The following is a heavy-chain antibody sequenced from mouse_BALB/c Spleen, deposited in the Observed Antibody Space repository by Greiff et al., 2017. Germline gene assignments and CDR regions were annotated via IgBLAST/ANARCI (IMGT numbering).Heavy chain of an antibody. D-gene: IGHD2-14*01. CDR3: ARKAYYRYDYAMDY. CDR1: GYTFTSYW. J-gene: IGHJ4*01. V-gene: IGHV1S81*02. Sequence: QVQLQQPGAELVKPGASVKLSCKASGYTFTSYWMHWVKQRPGQGLEWIGEINPSNGRTNYNEKFKSKATLTVDKSSSTAYMQLSSLTSEDSAVYYCARKAYYRYDYAMDYWGQGTSVTVSS. CDR2: INPSNGRT.